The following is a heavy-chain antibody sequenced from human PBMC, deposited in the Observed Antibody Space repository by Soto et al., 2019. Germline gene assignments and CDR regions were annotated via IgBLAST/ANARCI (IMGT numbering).Heavy chain of an antibody. CDR2: ISYSGETK. D-gene: IGHD2-15*01. V-gene: IGHV3-48*02. CDR1: GFTFIKYS. Sequence: PGGSLRLSCVTSGFTFIKYSMNWVRRAPGKGLEWVSYISYSGETKYYADSLKGRYAISRDDAKNSVYLQMNSLRDEDTAFYYCVRGVVVVVGSTAENFDHWGQGTLVTVSS. J-gene: IGHJ4*02. CDR3: VRGVVVVVGSTAENFDH.